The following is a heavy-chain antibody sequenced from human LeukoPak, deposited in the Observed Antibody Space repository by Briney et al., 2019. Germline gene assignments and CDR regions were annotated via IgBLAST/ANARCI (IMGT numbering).Heavy chain of an antibody. CDR1: GGSFSGYY. Sequence: SETLSLTCAVYGGSFSGYYWSWIRQPPGKGLEWIGEINHSGSTNYNPSLKSRVSISVDTSKNQFSLKLSSVTAADTAVYYCARDSGGYIGYWGQGTLVTVSS. CDR3: ARDSGGYIGY. CDR2: INHSGST. J-gene: IGHJ4*02. V-gene: IGHV4-34*01. D-gene: IGHD1-26*01.